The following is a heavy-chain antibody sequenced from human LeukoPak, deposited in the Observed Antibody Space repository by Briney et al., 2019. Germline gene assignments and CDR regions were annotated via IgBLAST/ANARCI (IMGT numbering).Heavy chain of an antibody. V-gene: IGHV4-59*01. CDR2: IYYSGST. J-gene: IGHJ4*02. D-gene: IGHD3-3*01. CDR3: ARDPRDDFWSGQGLHFDY. Sequence: SETLSLTCTVSGGSISSYYWSWIRQPPGKGLEWIGYIYYSGSTNYNPSLKSRVTISVDTSKNQFSLKLSSVTAADTAVYYCARDPRDDFWSGQGLHFDYWGQGTLVTVSS. CDR1: GGSISSYY.